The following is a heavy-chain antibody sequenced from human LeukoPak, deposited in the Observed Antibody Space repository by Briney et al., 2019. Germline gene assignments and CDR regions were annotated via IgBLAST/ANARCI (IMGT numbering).Heavy chain of an antibody. CDR3: ARHRGSGSPYFDY. J-gene: IGHJ4*02. Sequence: SETLSLTCAVSGDSINNYYWSWIRQSPGKGLEWIGYIYYSGSTKYNPSLKSRVTISVDTSKNQFSLKLSSMTAADTAVYYCARHRGSGSPYFDYWGQGTLVTVSS. V-gene: IGHV4-59*08. CDR1: GDSINNYY. CDR2: IYYSGST. D-gene: IGHD3-10*01.